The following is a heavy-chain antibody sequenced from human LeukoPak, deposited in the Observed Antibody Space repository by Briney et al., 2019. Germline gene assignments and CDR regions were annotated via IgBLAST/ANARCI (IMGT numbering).Heavy chain of an antibody. CDR1: CGSISSNSYY. Sequence: SETLSLTCTVSCGSISSNSYYWSWIRQPAGKGLEWIGRIFTSGSTNYNPSLKSRVTISVDTSKNQFSLKLSSVTAADTAIYYCARESGYYYVAYWGQGTLVTVS. V-gene: IGHV4-61*02. CDR2: IFTSGST. J-gene: IGHJ4*02. D-gene: IGHD3-3*01. CDR3: ARESGYYYVAY.